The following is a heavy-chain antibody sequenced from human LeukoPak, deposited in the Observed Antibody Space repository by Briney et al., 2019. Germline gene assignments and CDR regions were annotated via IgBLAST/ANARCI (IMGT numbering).Heavy chain of an antibody. D-gene: IGHD3-10*01. CDR3: ASSGYGVRGVTPYYYYGMDV. CDR1: GFTFSSYA. J-gene: IGHJ6*04. Sequence: GRSLRLSCAASGFTFSSYAMHWVRQAPGKGLEWVAVISYDGSNKYYADSVKGRFTISRDNSKNTLYLQMNSLRAEDTAVYYCASSGYGVRGVTPYYYYGMDVCGKGTTVTVSS. CDR2: ISYDGSNK. V-gene: IGHV3-30*04.